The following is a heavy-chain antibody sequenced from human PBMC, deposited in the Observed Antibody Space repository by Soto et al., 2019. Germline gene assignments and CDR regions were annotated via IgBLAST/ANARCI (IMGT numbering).Heavy chain of an antibody. CDR1: CFTIDNYW. J-gene: IGHJ4*02. V-gene: IGHV3-74*03. Sequence: RLSSVAACFTIDNYWHHWVRQPPAMGLVWVSRINTDGSITAYAYSVKGRFTISRDNAKNALYLQMNSLRAEDMAVYYCARGYTGSYGIDYWGQGTLVTVSS. CDR3: ARGYTGSYGIDY. D-gene: IGHD1-26*01. CDR2: INTDGSIT.